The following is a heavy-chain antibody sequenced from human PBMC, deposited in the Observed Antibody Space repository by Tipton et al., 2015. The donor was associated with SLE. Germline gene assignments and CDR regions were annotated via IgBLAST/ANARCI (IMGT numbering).Heavy chain of an antibody. V-gene: IGHV4-34*01. Sequence: TLSLTCAVYGGSFSGYYWSWIRQPPGKGLEWIGEINHSGSTNYNPSLKSRVTISVDTSKNQFSLKLNSVTAADTGVIYCARAPYRNAWYGAFDIWGQGTAVTVSS. CDR1: GGSFSGYY. D-gene: IGHD6-19*01. CDR3: ARAPYRNAWYGAFDI. J-gene: IGHJ3*02. CDR2: INHSGST.